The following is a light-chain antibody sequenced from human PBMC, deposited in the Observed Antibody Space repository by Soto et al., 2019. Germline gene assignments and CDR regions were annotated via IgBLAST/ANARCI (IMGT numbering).Light chain of an antibody. Sequence: DIQLTLSPSFLSASVGDRITVTCRASQGISSYLAWYQQKPAKAPKLLIYAASTLQSGVPSRFSGSGSGTEFTLTISSLQPEDFATYYCQQLNSYPRTFGQGTKVEIK. CDR2: AAS. CDR1: QGISSY. CDR3: QQLNSYPRT. J-gene: IGKJ1*01. V-gene: IGKV1-9*01.